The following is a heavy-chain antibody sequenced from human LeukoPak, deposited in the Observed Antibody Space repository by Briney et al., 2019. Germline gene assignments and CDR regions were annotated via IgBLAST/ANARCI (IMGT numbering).Heavy chain of an antibody. D-gene: IGHD2-2*02. CDR2: ISGSGGST. CDR3: AKGEYQLLYGDY. V-gene: IGHV3-23*01. CDR1: GFTFSSYA. J-gene: IGHJ4*02. Sequence: GGSLRLSCAASGFTFSSYAMSWVRQAPGKGLEWVSAISGSGGSTYYADSVKGRFTISRDNSKNTLYLQMNSLRADDTAVYYCAKGEYQLLYGDYWGQGTLVTVSS.